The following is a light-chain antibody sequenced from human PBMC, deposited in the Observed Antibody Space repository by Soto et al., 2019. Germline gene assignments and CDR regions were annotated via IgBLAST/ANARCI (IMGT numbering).Light chain of an antibody. CDR3: QQYNNWPPIT. Sequence: EIVLTQSPGTLSLSRGERATLSCRASQSVSSNLAWYQKKPGQAPRLLVYGASTRATGIPARFSGSGSGTELTLTISSLQPEDFAVYYCQQYNNWPPITFGQGTRLEIK. J-gene: IGKJ5*01. CDR1: QSVSSN. V-gene: IGKV3-15*01. CDR2: GAS.